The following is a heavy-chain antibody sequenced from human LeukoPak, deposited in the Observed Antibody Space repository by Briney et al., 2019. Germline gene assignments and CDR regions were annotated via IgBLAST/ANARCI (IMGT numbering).Heavy chain of an antibody. CDR3: ARDHGVLYSSGWYNWVWFDP. CDR2: IYTSGST. D-gene: IGHD6-19*01. V-gene: IGHV4-61*02. Sequence: PSGTLSLTCTVSGGSISSGSYYWSWIRQPAGKGLEWIGRIYTSGSTNYNPSLKSRVTISVDTSKNQFSLKLSSVTAADTAVYYCARDHGVLYSSGWYNWVWFDPWGQGTLVTVSS. CDR1: GGSISSGSYY. J-gene: IGHJ5*02.